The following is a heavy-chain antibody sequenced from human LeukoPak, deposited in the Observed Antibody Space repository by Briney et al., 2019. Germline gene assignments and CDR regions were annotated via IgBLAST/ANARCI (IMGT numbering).Heavy chain of an antibody. CDR3: AIGGRLTTVTTTFDY. CDR1: GFTFSSYR. J-gene: IGHJ4*02. Sequence: GGSLRLSCATSGFTFSSYRMHWVRQSPGKGLEWVALISYDGSNKYYAESVKGQFTISRDNSKNTLYLQMNSLREDDTAVYYCAIGGRLTTVTTTFDYWGQGNLVTVSS. CDR2: ISYDGSNK. V-gene: IGHV3-30*03. D-gene: IGHD4-17*01.